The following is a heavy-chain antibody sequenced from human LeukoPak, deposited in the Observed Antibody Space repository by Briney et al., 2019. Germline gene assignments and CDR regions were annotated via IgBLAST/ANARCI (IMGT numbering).Heavy chain of an antibody. CDR2: INPSTGIT. CDR1: GYTFSSHY. Sequence: ASVKVSCKASGYTFSSHYMHWVRQAPGQGLEWMGMINPSTGITTHAQKFQGRVTMTRDTFTSTVYMELSSLGSEDTAVFYCARVEVGPTANFDYWGQGTLVTVSS. J-gene: IGHJ4*02. D-gene: IGHD1-26*01. V-gene: IGHV1-46*01. CDR3: ARVEVGPTANFDY.